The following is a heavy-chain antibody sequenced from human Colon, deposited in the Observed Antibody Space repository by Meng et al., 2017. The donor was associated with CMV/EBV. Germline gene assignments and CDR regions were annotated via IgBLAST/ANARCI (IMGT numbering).Heavy chain of an antibody. J-gene: IGHJ4*02. CDR1: GYTFNGYF. CDR3: ATFGGDFDY. CDR2: INPVTGDT. V-gene: IGHV1-2*02. Sequence: QVQLVPCGAGVKDPGASVKVSCKTSGYTFNGYFMHWVRQAPGQGVEWMGWINPVTGDTSYAQKFQVRVTMTRDTSISTAYMELSSLRSDDTAVYYCATFGGDFDYWGQGTLVTVSS. D-gene: IGHD3-3*01.